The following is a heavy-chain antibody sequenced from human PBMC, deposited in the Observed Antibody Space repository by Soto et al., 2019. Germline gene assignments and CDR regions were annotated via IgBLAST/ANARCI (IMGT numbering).Heavy chain of an antibody. V-gene: IGHV4-31*03. J-gene: IGHJ6*02. CDR1: GGSISSGGYY. CDR3: ARDGLDCSSTSCYYYGMDV. CDR2: IYYSGST. D-gene: IGHD2-2*01. Sequence: PSETLSLTCTVSGGSISSGGYYWSWIRQHPGKGLEWIGYIYYSGSTYYNPSLKSRVTISVDTSKNQFPLKLSSVTAADTAVYYCARDGLDCSSTSCYYYGMDVWGQGTTVTVSS.